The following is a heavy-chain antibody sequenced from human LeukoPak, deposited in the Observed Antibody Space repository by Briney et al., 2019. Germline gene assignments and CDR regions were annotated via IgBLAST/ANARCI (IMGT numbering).Heavy chain of an antibody. CDR1: GFSLSTSGVG. CDR3: AHSRSYYYDSSGYSYYFDY. J-gene: IGHJ4*02. Sequence: SGPTLVKPTQTLTLTCTFSGFSLSTSGVGVGWIRQPPGKALEWLALIYWDDDKRYSPSLRSRLTITKDTSKNQVVLTMTNMDPVDTATYYCAHSRSYYYDSSGYSYYFDYWGQGTLVTVSS. D-gene: IGHD3-22*01. CDR2: IYWDDDK. V-gene: IGHV2-5*02.